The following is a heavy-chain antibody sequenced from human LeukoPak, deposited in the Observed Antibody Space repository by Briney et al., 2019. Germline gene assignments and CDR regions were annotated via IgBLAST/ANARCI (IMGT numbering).Heavy chain of an antibody. CDR2: IYSGGTT. CDR1: GFTVSSNY. V-gene: IGHV3-66*02. CDR3: ASLSY. Sequence: GSLRLSCAASGFTVSSNYMSWVRQAPGKGLEWVSVIYSGGTTYYADSVRGRFTISRDNSKNTLSLQMNGLRPEDTAVYYCASLSYWGQGTLVTVSS. J-gene: IGHJ4*02.